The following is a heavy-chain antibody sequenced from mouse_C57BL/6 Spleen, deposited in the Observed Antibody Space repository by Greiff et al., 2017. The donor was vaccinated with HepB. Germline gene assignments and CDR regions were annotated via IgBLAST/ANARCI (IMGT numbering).Heavy chain of an antibody. J-gene: IGHJ2*01. D-gene: IGHD3-3*01. Sequence: EVQGVESGEGLVKPGGSLKLSCAASGFTFSSYAMSWVRQTPEKRLEWVATISDGGSYTYYPDNVKGRFTISRDNAKNNLYLQMSHLKSEDTAMYYCAQREGGPFDYWGQGTTLTVSS. CDR1: GFTFSSYA. CDR3: AQREGGPFDY. V-gene: IGHV5-4*01. CDR2: ISDGGSYT.